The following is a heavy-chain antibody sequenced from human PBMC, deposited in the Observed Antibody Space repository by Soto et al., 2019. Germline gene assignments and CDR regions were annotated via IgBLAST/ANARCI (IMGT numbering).Heavy chain of an antibody. J-gene: IGHJ4*02. CDR3: ARGKGRGAYLIDY. D-gene: IGHD3-10*01. CDR2: MSYDGSQK. CDR1: GFTFSDYA. Sequence: QVQLVESGGGVVQPGRSLRLTCAASGFTFSDYAMHWVRQAPGKGLEWVSLMSYDGSQKKYADSVTGRFTTSRDNSKNTLYLHMNGLRIDDTAIYYCARGKGRGAYLIDYWGQGTLVTVSS. V-gene: IGHV3-30-3*01.